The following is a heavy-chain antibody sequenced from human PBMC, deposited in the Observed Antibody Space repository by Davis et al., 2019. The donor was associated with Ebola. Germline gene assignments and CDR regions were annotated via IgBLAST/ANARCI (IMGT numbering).Heavy chain of an antibody. J-gene: IGHJ3*02. CDR2: IYPGDSDT. D-gene: IGHD3-9*01. Sequence: GESLKISCKASRYIFTSYWIGWVRQMPGKGLAWMGMIYPGDSDTRYSPSFRGQVTISADKSMKTAFLQWSSLKASDTAIYYCASLRRSITGFDDGYDIWGQGTMVTVSS. CDR1: RYIFTSYW. CDR3: ASLRRSITGFDDGYDI. V-gene: IGHV5-51*01.